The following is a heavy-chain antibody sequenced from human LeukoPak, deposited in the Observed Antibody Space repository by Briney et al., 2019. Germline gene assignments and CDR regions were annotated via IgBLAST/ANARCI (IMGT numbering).Heavy chain of an antibody. J-gene: IGHJ3*02. Sequence: SVKLSCKASGYTFSTYGISWVRQAPGQGHEWMGWISAYTGNTNYAQNVQGRVTMTTDTSTSTAYLELRSQRSDDTAVYYCARDCGNCGGAPDDTFDIWGQGTMVTVSS. V-gene: IGHV1-18*01. CDR2: ISAYTGNT. CDR3: ARDCGNCGGAPDDTFDI. CDR1: GYTFSTYG. D-gene: IGHD2-21*01.